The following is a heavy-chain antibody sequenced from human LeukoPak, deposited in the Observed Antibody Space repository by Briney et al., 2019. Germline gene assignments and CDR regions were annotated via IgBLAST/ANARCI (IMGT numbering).Heavy chain of an antibody. CDR3: AKSVVVITFRFDD. D-gene: IGHD2-15*01. V-gene: IGHV3-23*01. J-gene: IGHJ4*02. CDR2: ISGSGGST. Sequence: GGSLRLSCAASGFTFNTYAMNWVRQAPGKGLEWVSIISGSGGSTYYADSVKGRLTISRDNSKNTLYLQMNSLRADDTAVYYCAKSVVVITFRFDDWGQGALVTVSS. CDR1: GFTFNTYA.